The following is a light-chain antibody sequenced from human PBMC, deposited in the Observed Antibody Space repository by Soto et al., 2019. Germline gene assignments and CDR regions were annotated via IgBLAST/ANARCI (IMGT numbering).Light chain of an antibody. V-gene: IGLV2-14*01. CDR1: RSDIGSYNY. J-gene: IGLJ1*01. Sequence: QSLLTQPASVSGSPGQSITISCSGTRSDIGSYNYVAWHQQFPGKTPKILIYGVSNRPSGVSSRFSGSKSGNTASLTISGLQAEDEADYYCISYTGSSTSYVFGSGTKV. CDR3: ISYTGSSTSYV. CDR2: GVS.